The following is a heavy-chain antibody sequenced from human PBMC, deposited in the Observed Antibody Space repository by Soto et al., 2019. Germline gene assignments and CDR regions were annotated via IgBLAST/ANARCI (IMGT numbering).Heavy chain of an antibody. D-gene: IGHD3-9*01. Sequence: PSETLSLTCTVSGGSISSYYWSWIRQPPGKGLEWIGYIYYSGSTNYNPSLKSRVTISVDTSKNQFSLKLSSVTAEDTAVYYCAKDYDILTSGDAFDIWGQGTMVTVSS. CDR3: AKDYDILTSGDAFDI. J-gene: IGHJ3*02. CDR1: GGSISSYY. V-gene: IGHV4-59*01. CDR2: IYYSGST.